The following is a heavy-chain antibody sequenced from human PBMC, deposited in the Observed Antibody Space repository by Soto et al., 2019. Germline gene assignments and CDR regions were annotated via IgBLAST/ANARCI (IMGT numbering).Heavy chain of an antibody. CDR3: ARDVDYDSSGYYHSGAAYHFDY. CDR1: GGSISSGGYY. Sequence: PSETLSLTCTVSGGSISSGGYYWSWIRQHPGKGLEWIGYIYYSGSTYYNPSLKSRVTISVDTSKNQFSLKLSSVTAADTAVYYCARDVDYDSSGYYHSGAAYHFDYWGQGTLVTSPQ. CDR2: IYYSGST. D-gene: IGHD3-22*01. J-gene: IGHJ4*02. V-gene: IGHV4-31*03.